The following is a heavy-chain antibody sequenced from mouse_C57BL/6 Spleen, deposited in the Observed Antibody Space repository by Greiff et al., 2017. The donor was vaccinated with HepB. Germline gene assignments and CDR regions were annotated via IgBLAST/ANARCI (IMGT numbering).Heavy chain of an antibody. V-gene: IGHV1-55*01. CDR2: IYPGSGST. J-gene: IGHJ2*01. CDR1: GYTFTSYW. Sequence: QVQLQQPGAELVKPGASVKMSCKASGYTFTSYWITWVKQRPGQGLEWIGDIYPGSGSTNYNEKFKSKATLTVDTSSSTAYMQLSSLTSEDSAVYYCAREREYYGPLDYWGQGTTLTVSS. D-gene: IGHD1-1*02. CDR3: AREREYYGPLDY.